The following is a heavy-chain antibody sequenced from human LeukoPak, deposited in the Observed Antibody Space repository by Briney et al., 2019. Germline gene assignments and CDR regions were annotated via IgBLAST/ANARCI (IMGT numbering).Heavy chain of an antibody. CDR1: GFTFDDYA. CDR2: ISWNSGSI. D-gene: IGHD3-22*01. J-gene: IGHJ4*02. CDR3: AKGFQSSRGTSGYYLDYFDY. Sequence: PGRSLRLSCAASGFTFDDYAMHWVRQAPGKGLEWVSGISWNSGSIGYADSVKGRFTTSRDNSRNTLYLQMNSLRAEDTAVYYCAKGFQSSRGTSGYYLDYFDYWGQGTLVTVSS. V-gene: IGHV3-9*01.